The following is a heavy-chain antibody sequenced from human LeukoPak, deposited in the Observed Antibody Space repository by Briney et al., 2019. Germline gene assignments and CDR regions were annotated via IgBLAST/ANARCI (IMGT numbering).Heavy chain of an antibody. CDR2: ISGDGGST. D-gene: IGHD6-13*01. J-gene: IGHJ6*02. Sequence: AGGSLRLSCAASGFTFSSYAMHWVRQAPGKGLEWVSLISGDGGSTYYADSVKGRFTISRDNSKNSLYLQMNSLRTEDTALYYCAKDLGIAAAGNLVRYYYYYGMDVWGQGTTVTVSS. V-gene: IGHV3-43*02. CDR3: AKDLGIAAAGNLVRYYYYYGMDV. CDR1: GFTFSSYA.